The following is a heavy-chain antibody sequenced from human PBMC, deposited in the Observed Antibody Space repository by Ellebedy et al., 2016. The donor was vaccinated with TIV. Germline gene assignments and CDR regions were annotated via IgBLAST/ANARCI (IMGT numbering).Heavy chain of an antibody. CDR1: GFTVSNNY. V-gene: IGHV3-53*01. D-gene: IGHD2/OR15-2a*01. CDR3: ARGVLSGY. Sequence: GESLKISCAASGFTVSNNYISWVRQAPGKGLEWVSVIYSGGSTYYAHSVKGRFTISRDNSKNTVYLQMNSLRAEGTAVYYCARGVLSGYWGQGTLVTVSS. CDR2: IYSGGST. J-gene: IGHJ4*02.